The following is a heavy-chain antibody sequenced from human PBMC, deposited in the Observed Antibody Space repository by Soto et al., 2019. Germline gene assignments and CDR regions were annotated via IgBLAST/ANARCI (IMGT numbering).Heavy chain of an antibody. CDR1: GCTFSSYG. V-gene: IGHV3-30*18. D-gene: IGHD3-3*01. CDR2: ISYDGSNK. CDR3: AKDRFSEKNYYGMDV. Sequence: XLRLSCAGSGCTFSSYGIHCVRQSPGKGLEWVAVISYDGSNKYYADSVKGRFTISRDNSKNTLYLQMNSLRAEDTAVYHCAKDRFSEKNYYGMDVWGQGTTVTVSS. J-gene: IGHJ6*02.